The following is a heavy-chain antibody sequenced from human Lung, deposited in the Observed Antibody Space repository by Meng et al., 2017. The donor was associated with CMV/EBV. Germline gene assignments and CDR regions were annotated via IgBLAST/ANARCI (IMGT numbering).Heavy chain of an antibody. CDR2: INSDGSST. Sequence: GEXXKISCAASGFTFSSYWMHWVRQAPGKGLVWVSRINSDGSSTSYADSVKGRFTISRDNAKNTLYLQMNSLRAEDTAVYYCARPAHDYSTSFDYWGQGTLVTFSS. CDR1: GFTFSSYW. CDR3: ARPAHDYSTSFDY. D-gene: IGHD4-11*01. J-gene: IGHJ4*02. V-gene: IGHV3-74*01.